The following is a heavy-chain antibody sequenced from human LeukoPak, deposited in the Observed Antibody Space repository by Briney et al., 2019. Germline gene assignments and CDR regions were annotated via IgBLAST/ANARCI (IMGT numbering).Heavy chain of an antibody. V-gene: IGHV1-3*01. D-gene: IGHD2-15*01. J-gene: IGHJ5*02. Sequence: ASVKVSCKASGYTFTSYAMHWVRQAPGQRLEWMGWINAGNGNTKYSQKFQGRVTITRDTSASTAYMEPSSLRSEDTAVYYCARHRYCSGGSCYAGEPHHWGQGTLVTVSS. CDR2: INAGNGNT. CDR1: GYTFTSYA. CDR3: ARHRYCSGGSCYAGEPHH.